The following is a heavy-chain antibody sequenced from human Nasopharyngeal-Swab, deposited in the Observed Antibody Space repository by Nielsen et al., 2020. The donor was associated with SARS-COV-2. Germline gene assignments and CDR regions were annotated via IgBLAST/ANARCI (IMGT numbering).Heavy chain of an antibody. CDR3: ARDLEDIVVVPAAMWGVDYYYYGMDV. J-gene: IGHJ6*02. CDR2: INPTSGGT. V-gene: IGHV1-2*06. D-gene: IGHD2-2*01. CDR1: GYTFTGYY. Sequence: ASVRVSCKASGYTFTGYYMHWVRQAPGQGLEWMGRINPTSGGTNYAQKFQGRVTMTRDTSISTAYMELSRLRSDDTAVYYCARDLEDIVVVPAAMWGVDYYYYGMDVWGQGTTVTVSS.